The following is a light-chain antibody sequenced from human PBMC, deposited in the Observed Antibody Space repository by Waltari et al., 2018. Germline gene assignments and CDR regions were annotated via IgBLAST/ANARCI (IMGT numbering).Light chain of an antibody. CDR1: ENINNY. V-gene: IGKV1-39*01. CDR2: ATA. Sequence: DIQLTQSPSSLSASVGDRVTITCRASENINNYLNWYQQKPGYAPKLLIYATATLQSGVPPRFSGSGSGTDFTLSIDSLQPEDSATYYCQQTYATPLYSFGQGTKVEIK. CDR3: QQTYATPLYS. J-gene: IGKJ2*03.